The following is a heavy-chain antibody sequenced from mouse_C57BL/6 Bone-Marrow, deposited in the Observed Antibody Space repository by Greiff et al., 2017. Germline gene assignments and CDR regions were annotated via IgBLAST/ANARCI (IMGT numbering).Heavy chain of an antibody. Sequence: QVQLKESGPELVKPGASVTISCKASGYTFTDYYINWVKQRPGQGLEWIGWIVPGSCSTYYNEKVKGKATLTVEKSSSTAYMLLSSLTSEDSAVYFGARSGYYDYVGYFDYWGQGTTLTVSS. CDR2: IVPGSCST. CDR1: GYTFTDYY. J-gene: IGHJ2*01. D-gene: IGHD2-4*01. V-gene: IGHV1-75*01. CDR3: ARSGYYDYVGYFDY.